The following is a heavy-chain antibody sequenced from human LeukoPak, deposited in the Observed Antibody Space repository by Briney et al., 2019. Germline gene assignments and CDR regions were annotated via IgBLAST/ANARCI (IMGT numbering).Heavy chain of an antibody. Sequence: ASVKVSCKASGYTFTGYYMHWVRQAPGQGLEWMGWMNPNSGDTSYAREFQDRVTMTRDTSLNTAYMELSRLRSDDTAVYFCARRPINCIIANCYVDYWGQGTLVTVSS. J-gene: IGHJ4*02. CDR3: ARRPINCIIANCYVDY. CDR1: GYTFTGYY. CDR2: MNPNSGDT. V-gene: IGHV1-2*02. D-gene: IGHD3-3*02.